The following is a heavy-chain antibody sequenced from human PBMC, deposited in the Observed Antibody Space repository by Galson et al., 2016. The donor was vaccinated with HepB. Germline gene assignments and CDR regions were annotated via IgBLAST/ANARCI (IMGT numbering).Heavy chain of an antibody. D-gene: IGHD3-16*01. CDR2: ISGGSTYT. V-gene: IGHV3-11*06. CDR1: GFSFGVYY. J-gene: IGHJ4*02. CDR3: ARESWGTFDW. Sequence: SLRLSCAASGFSFGVYYMAWIRQAPGKGLEWVSSISGGSTYTHYADSVKGRFTIYRDDARNSLFLQVNGLRAEDTAVYYCARESWGTFDWWGQGTPVTVSS.